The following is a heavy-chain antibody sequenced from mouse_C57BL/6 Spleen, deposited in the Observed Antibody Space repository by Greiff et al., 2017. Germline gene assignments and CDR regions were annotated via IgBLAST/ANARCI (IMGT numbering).Heavy chain of an antibody. V-gene: IGHV1-15*01. CDR1: GYTFTDYE. D-gene: IGHD2-14*01. CDR2: IDPETCGT. CDR3: TRSDNNGRDDVDY. J-gene: IGHJ2*01. Sequence: VKLMESGAVLVRPGASVTLSCKASGYTFTDYEMHWVKQTPVHGLEWIGAIDPETCGTAYNQKFKGKAILTAVKSSSTAYMELRSLTSEDSAVYYWTRSDNNGRDDVDYWGQGTTLTVSS.